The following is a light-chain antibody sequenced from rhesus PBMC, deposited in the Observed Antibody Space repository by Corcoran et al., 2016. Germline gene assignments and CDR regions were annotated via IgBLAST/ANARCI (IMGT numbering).Light chain of an antibody. CDR2: AAS. CDR3: LQYNSDPRT. CDR1: QGISTY. V-gene: IGKV1-43*02. Sequence: DIQMTQSPSSLSASVGDRVTITCRASQGISTYLNWYQQKPGKAPKRLIYAASSLESGVPSRFSGRGSGTDFTLTISSLQPEDFATYYCLQYNSDPRTFGQGTKVEIK. J-gene: IGKJ1*01.